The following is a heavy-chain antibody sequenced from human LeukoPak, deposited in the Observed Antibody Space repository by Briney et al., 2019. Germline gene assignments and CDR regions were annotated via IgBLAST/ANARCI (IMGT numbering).Heavy chain of an antibody. CDR3: ATSVAAAYGYFDL. J-gene: IGHJ2*01. CDR1: GGSISSYY. D-gene: IGHD6-19*01. CDR2: IYYSGST. V-gene: IGHV4-59*01. Sequence: SETLSLTCTVSGGSISSYYWSWIRQPPGKGLEWIAYIYYSGSTNYNPSLKGRVTISVDTSKNQFSLKLSSVTAADTAVYYCATSVAAAYGYFDLWGRGTLVTVSS.